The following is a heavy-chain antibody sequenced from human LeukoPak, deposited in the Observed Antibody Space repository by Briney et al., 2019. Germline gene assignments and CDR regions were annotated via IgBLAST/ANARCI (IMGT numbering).Heavy chain of an antibody. V-gene: IGHV3-23*01. CDR1: GFTFRSYT. CDR3: SKDVVTAAI. CDR2: ISGSGGST. D-gene: IGHD4-23*01. J-gene: IGHJ4*02. Sequence: GGSLRLSCAASGFTFRSYTMSWVRQTPGKGLEWVSTISGSGGSTYLADSVKGRFTISRDNSKNTLYLQMNSLRGEDTAVYYCSKDVVTAAIWGRGTLVTVSS.